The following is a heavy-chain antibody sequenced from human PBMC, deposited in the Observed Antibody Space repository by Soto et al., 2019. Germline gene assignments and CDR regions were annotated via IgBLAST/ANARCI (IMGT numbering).Heavy chain of an antibody. J-gene: IGHJ4*02. V-gene: IGHV4-39*01. CDR2: IYYSGST. CDR3: MLGSGWKDFDY. CDR1: GGSITSSSYC. D-gene: IGHD3-22*01. Sequence: SETLSLTCTDSGGSITSSSYCWGWIRQPPGKGLEWIGNIYYSGSTYYNPSLKSRVTISVDTSKNQFSLKLSSVTAADTAVYYCMLGSGWKDFDYWGQGTLVTVSS.